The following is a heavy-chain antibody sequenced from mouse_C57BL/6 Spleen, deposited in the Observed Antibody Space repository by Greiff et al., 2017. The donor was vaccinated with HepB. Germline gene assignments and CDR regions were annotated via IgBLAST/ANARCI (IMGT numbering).Heavy chain of an antibody. CDR1: GFTFSDYG. CDR2: ISSGSSTI. D-gene: IGHD2-1*01. CDR3: ARAGYGNYGSDFDY. V-gene: IGHV5-17*01. Sequence: EVHLVESGGGLVKPGGSLKLSCAASGFTFSDYGMHWVRQAPEKGLEWVAYISSGSSTIYYADTVKGRFTISRDNAKNTLFLQMTSLRSEDTAMYYCARAGYGNYGSDFDYWGQGTTLTVSS. J-gene: IGHJ2*01.